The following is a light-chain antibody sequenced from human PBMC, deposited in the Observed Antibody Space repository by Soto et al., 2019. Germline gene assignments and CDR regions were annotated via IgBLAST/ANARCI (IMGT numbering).Light chain of an antibody. CDR1: QIISTY. J-gene: IGKJ2*01. Sequence: DIQMTQSPSSLAASVGDRVTISCRASQIISTYLNWYQQKPVQVPTLLIYGASSLQSGVPSRFSASGSGTDFTLSISSLQREDFATYYCQQSYSTPHTFGQGTKLEIK. V-gene: IGKV1-39*01. CDR3: QQSYSTPHT. CDR2: GAS.